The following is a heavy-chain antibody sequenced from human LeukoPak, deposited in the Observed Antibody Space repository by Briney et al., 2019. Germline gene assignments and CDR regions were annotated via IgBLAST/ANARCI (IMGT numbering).Heavy chain of an antibody. CDR2: IYYSEST. CDR1: GGSISSYY. Sequence: SETLSLTCTVSGGSISSYYWSWIRQPPGKGLEWIGYIYYSESTNYNPSLKSRVTISVDTSKNQFSLKLSSVAAADTAVYYCARLADSGMDYWGQGTLVTVSS. J-gene: IGHJ4*02. D-gene: IGHD5-12*01. CDR3: ARLADSGMDY. V-gene: IGHV4-59*01.